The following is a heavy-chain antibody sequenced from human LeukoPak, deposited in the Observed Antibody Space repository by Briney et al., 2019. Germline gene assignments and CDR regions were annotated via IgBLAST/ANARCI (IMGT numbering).Heavy chain of an antibody. CDR2: INHSGST. D-gene: IGHD3-10*01. CDR3: ARGRAGTTRIPMVRGVADY. CDR1: GGSFSGYY. Sequence: SETLSLTCAVYGGSFSGYYWSWIRQPPGKGREWIGEINHSGSTNYNPSLKSRFTISLDTSQNQFSLKLSSVTAADTAVYYCARGRAGTTRIPMVRGVADYWGQGTLVTVSS. J-gene: IGHJ4*02. V-gene: IGHV4-34*01.